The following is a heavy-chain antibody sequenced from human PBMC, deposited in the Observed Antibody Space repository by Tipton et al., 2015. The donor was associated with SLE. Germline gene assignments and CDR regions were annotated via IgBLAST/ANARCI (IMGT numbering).Heavy chain of an antibody. Sequence: TLSLTCSVSGGSISDSLYYWAWIRQPPGKGLEWIGSIYSSGSTYYNPSLKSRVTISVDTSKNQFSLKLSSVTAADTAVYYCALVPRWHYVFDYWGQGTLVTVSS. J-gene: IGHJ4*02. CDR1: GGSISDSLYY. CDR3: ALVPRWHYVFDY. D-gene: IGHD3-16*01. CDR2: IYSSGST. V-gene: IGHV4-39*07.